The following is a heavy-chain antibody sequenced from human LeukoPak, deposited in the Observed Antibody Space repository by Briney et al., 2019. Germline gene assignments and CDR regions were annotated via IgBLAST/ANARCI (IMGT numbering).Heavy chain of an antibody. Sequence: GGSLRLSCAASGITFSDHYMSWIRQAPGKGLEWVSAISGSGGSTYYADSVKGRFTISRDNSKNTLYLQMNSLRAEDTAVYYCAKGTPVLRYFDWLSYYYYMDVWGKGTTVTISS. CDR3: AKGTPVLRYFDWLSYYYYMDV. V-gene: IGHV3-23*01. CDR1: GITFSDHY. CDR2: ISGSGGST. D-gene: IGHD3-9*01. J-gene: IGHJ6*03.